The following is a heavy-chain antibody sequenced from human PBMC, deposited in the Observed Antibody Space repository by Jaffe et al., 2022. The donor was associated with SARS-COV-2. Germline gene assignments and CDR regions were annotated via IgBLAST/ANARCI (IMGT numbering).Heavy chain of an antibody. Sequence: EVQLLESGGGLVQPGGSLRLSCAASGFTFSSYAMSWVRQAPGKGLEWVSAISGSGGSTYYADSVKGRFTISRDNSKNTLYLQMNSLRAEDTAVYYCAKGGHCSSTSCYIDYYYGMDVWGQGTTVTVSS. J-gene: IGHJ6*02. V-gene: IGHV3-23*01. CDR2: ISGSGGST. CDR3: AKGGHCSSTSCYIDYYYGMDV. D-gene: IGHD2-2*02. CDR1: GFTFSSYA.